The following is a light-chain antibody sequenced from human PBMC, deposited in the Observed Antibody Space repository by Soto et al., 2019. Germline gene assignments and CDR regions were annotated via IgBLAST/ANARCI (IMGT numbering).Light chain of an antibody. Sequence: QPASVSGSPGRSITISCTGTSSDVWSYNLVSWYQQHPGKAPKLMIYEGSKRPSGVSNRFSGSKSGNTASLTISGLQAEDEADYYCCSYAGSSTFSYVFGTGTKVTVL. CDR2: EGS. J-gene: IGLJ1*01. V-gene: IGLV2-23*03. CDR3: CSYAGSSTFSYV. CDR1: SSDVWSYNL.